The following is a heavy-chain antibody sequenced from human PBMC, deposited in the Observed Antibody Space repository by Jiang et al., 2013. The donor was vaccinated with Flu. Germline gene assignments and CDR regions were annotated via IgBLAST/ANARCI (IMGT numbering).Heavy chain of an antibody. V-gene: IGHV3-53*01. Sequence: GLTFYAASVKGRFTTSRDNSKDTLYLQMNSLRAEDTAIYYCATAHSANQADFWGQGTLVTVSS. D-gene: IGHD1-14*01. CDR3: ATAHSANQADF. CDR2: GLT. J-gene: IGHJ4*02.